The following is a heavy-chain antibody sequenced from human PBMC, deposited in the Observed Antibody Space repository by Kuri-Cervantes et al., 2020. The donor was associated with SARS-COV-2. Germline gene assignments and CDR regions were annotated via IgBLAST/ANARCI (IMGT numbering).Heavy chain of an antibody. CDR2: IISSSSYI. J-gene: IGHJ4*02. V-gene: IGHV3-21*01. CDR1: GFTFSSYS. CDR3: ARVPSSSGFFDH. D-gene: IGHD6-6*01. Sequence: GGSLSISCAASGFTFSSYSMNWVRQAPGKGLEWVSSIISSSSYITYADSVKGRYTISRDNAKNTLYLQMNSLRAEDTAVYYCARVPSSSGFFDHWGQGTLVTVSS.